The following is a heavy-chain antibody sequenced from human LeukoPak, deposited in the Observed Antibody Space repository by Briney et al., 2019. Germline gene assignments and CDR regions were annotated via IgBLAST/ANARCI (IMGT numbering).Heavy chain of an antibody. CDR2: ISGSGGST. V-gene: IGHV3-23*01. Sequence: HSGGSLRLSCAASGFTFSSYAMSWVRQAPGKGLEWVSAISGSGGSTYYADSVKGRFTISRDNSKNTLYLQMNSLRAEDTAVYYCAKVKRVTRYFDYWGQGTLVTVSS. J-gene: IGHJ4*02. D-gene: IGHD2-21*02. CDR3: AKVKRVTRYFDY. CDR1: GFTFSSYA.